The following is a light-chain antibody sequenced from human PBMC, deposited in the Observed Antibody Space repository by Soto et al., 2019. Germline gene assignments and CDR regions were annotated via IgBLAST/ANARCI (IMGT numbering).Light chain of an antibody. Sequence: ESMLTQSPATLSLSPGERATLSCRASQSVRSYLAWYQQKPGHAPRLLISVASNRATGIPARFSGSGSGTDFTLTISSLESEDVAVYYCQQRGTFGQGTRLEIK. CDR1: QSVRSY. V-gene: IGKV3-11*01. CDR3: QQRGT. J-gene: IGKJ5*01. CDR2: VAS.